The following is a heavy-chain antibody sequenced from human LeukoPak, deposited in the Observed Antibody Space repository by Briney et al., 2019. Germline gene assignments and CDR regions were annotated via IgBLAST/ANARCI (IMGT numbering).Heavy chain of an antibody. J-gene: IGHJ4*02. CDR1: GYTFTGYY. CDR3: ARAVRFGSGYYPDY. D-gene: IGHD3-22*01. V-gene: IGHV1-2*02. CDR2: INPNSGGT. Sequence: EASVKVSCKASGYTFTGYYMHWVRQAPGQGLEWMGWINPNSGGTNYAQKFQGRVTMTTDTSTSTAYMELRSLRSDDTAVYYCARAVRFGSGYYPDYWGQGTLVTVSS.